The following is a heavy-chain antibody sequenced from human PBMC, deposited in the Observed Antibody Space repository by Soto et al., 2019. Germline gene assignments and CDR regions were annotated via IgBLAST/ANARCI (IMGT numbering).Heavy chain of an antibody. J-gene: IGHJ4*02. D-gene: IGHD2-15*01. V-gene: IGHV4-30-2*01. CDR1: GGSISSGGYS. CDR3: ARGHLPGGNTFYFDY. Sequence: TSETLSLTCAVSGGSISSGGYSWSWIRQPPGKGLEWIGYIYHSGSTYYNPSLKSRVTISVDRSKNQFSLKLRSVTAADTAVYYCARGHLPGGNTFYFDYWDQGTLVTVSS. CDR2: IYHSGST.